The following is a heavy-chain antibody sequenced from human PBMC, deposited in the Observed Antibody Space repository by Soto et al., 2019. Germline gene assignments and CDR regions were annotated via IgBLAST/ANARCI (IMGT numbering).Heavy chain of an antibody. CDR2: IIPIFGTA. CDR3: ARGDSNYGTYYYYGMDV. J-gene: IGHJ6*02. D-gene: IGHD4-4*01. CDR1: GGTFSSYA. V-gene: IGHV1-69*13. Sequence: AASVKVSCKASGGTFSSYAISWVRQAPGQGLEWMGGIIPIFGTANYAQKFQGRVTITADESTSTAYMELSSLRSEDTAVYYCARGDSNYGTYYYYGMDVWGQGTTVTVSS.